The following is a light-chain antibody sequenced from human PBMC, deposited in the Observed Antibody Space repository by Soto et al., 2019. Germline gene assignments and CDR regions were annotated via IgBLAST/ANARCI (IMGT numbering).Light chain of an antibody. Sequence: QAVVTQEPSLTVSPGGTVTLTCGSSTGAVTSSHYPYWLQQKPGQAPRTLIYDTSNKHSWTPARFSGSLLGGKAALTLSGAQPEDEAEYSCLLCHGAAQLVFGGGTKVTVL. CDR1: TGAVTSSHY. V-gene: IGLV7-46*01. J-gene: IGLJ2*01. CDR3: LLCHGAAQLV. CDR2: DTS.